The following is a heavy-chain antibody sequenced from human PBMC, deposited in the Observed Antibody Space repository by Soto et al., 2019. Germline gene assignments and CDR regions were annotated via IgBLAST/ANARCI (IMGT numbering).Heavy chain of an antibody. CDR2: IYYSGST. Sequence: PSETLSLTCTVSGGSISSSSYYWGWIRQPPGKGLEWIGSIYYSGSTYYNPSLKSRVTISVDTSKNQFSLKLSSVTAADTAVYYCTRQRVGGSGSYYNYYYDGMDVWGQGTTVTVSS. CDR1: GGSISSSSYY. V-gene: IGHV4-39*01. J-gene: IGHJ6*02. D-gene: IGHD3-10*01. CDR3: TRQRVGGSGSYYNYYYDGMDV.